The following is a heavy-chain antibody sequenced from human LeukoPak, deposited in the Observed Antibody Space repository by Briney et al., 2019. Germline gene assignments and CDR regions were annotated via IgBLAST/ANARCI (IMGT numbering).Heavy chain of an antibody. CDR2: INPNSGGT. Sequence: ASVKVSCKASGYTFTGYYMHWVRQAPGQGLEWMGWINPNSGGTNYAQKFQGRVTMTRDTSISTAYMELSRLRSDDTAVYYCARVVDCSSTSCYGGNWFDPWGQGTLVTVSS. CDR3: ARVVDCSSTSCYGGNWFDP. D-gene: IGHD2-2*01. J-gene: IGHJ5*02. CDR1: GYTFTGYY. V-gene: IGHV1-2*02.